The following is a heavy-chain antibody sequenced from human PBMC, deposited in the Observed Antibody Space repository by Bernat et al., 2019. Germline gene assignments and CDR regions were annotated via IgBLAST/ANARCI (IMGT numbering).Heavy chain of an antibody. D-gene: IGHD6-19*01. CDR1: GFTFSSYG. J-gene: IGHJ4*02. V-gene: IGHV3-33*01. CDR3: AREVVAGHKIFDY. Sequence: QVQLVESGGGVVQPGRSLRLSCAASGFTFSSYGMHWVRQAPGKGLEWVAVIWYDGSNKYYADSVKGRFTISRDNSKNTLYLQMNSLRAEDKAVYSCAREVVAGHKIFDYWGQGTLVTVSS. CDR2: IWYDGSNK.